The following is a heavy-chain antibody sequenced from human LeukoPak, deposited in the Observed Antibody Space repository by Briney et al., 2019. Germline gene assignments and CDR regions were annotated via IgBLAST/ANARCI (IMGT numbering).Heavy chain of an antibody. Sequence: GGSLRLYCAASGFTFDDYAMHWVRQAPGKGLEWVSGISWNSGSIGYADSVKGRFTISRDNAKNSLYLQMNSLRAEDTALYYCAKDIRGYSYGYVFDYWGQGTLVTVSS. CDR1: GFTFDDYA. D-gene: IGHD5-18*01. CDR3: AKDIRGYSYGYVFDY. CDR2: ISWNSGSI. J-gene: IGHJ4*02. V-gene: IGHV3-9*01.